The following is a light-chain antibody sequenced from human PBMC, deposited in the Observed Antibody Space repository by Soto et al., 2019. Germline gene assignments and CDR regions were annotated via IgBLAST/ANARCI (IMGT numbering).Light chain of an antibody. CDR2: ENV. Sequence: HSVLTQPPSVSAAPGQKATISCSGSSSNIGNNYVSWYQQLPGAAPKLLIYENVKRPSGIPDRFSGSKSGTSATLGITGLETGDEAVYYCGAWDSSLSAVVFGGGTKVTVL. CDR3: GAWDSSLSAVV. CDR1: SSNIGNNY. V-gene: IGLV1-51*02. J-gene: IGLJ2*01.